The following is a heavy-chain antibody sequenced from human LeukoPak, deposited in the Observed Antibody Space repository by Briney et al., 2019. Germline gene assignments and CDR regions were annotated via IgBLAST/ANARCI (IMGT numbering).Heavy chain of an antibody. D-gene: IGHD1-26*01. V-gene: IGHV1-2*02. J-gene: IGHJ4*02. CDR1: GYTFTGYY. Sequence: VASVKVSCKASGYTFTGYYMHWVRQAPGQGLEWMGWINPNSGGTNYAQKFQGRVTMTRDTSISTAYMELSRLRSDDTAVYYCAREIVGATTLDYWGQGTLVTVSS. CDR3: AREIVGATTLDY. CDR2: INPNSGGT.